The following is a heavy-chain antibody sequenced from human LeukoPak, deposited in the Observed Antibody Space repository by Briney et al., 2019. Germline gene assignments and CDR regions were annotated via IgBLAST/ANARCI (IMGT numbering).Heavy chain of an antibody. J-gene: IGHJ4*02. CDR3: AKDPKGGDFWSGYYDY. Sequence: GGSLRLSCAASGFTFSSYAMSWVRQAPGKGLEWVSAISGSGGSTYYADSVKGRFTISRDNSKNTLYLQMNSLRAEDTAVYYCAKDPKGGDFWSGYYDYWGQGTLVTVSS. D-gene: IGHD3-3*01. CDR2: ISGSGGST. V-gene: IGHV3-23*01. CDR1: GFTFSSYA.